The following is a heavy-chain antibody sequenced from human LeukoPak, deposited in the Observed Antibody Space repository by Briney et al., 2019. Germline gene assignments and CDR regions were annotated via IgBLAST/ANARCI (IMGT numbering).Heavy chain of an antibody. J-gene: IGHJ6*02. CDR3: ARLVTRRDYYYYYGMDV. D-gene: IGHD1-14*01. Sequence: ASVKVSCKASGYTFTGYYMHWVRQAPGQGLEWMGWINPNSGGTNYAQKFQGRVTMTRDTSISTAYMELSRLRSDDTAVYYCARLVTRRDYYYYYGMDVWGQGTTVTVSS. CDR1: GYTFTGYY. CDR2: INPNSGGT. V-gene: IGHV1-2*02.